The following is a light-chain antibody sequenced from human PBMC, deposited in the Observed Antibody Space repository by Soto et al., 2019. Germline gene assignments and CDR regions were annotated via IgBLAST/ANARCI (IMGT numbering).Light chain of an antibody. V-gene: IGLV6-57*04. CDR3: QSYDTNRVL. J-gene: IGLJ2*01. CDR2: EYN. CDR1: SGSITSNY. Sequence: NFMLTQPHSVSASPGKTVTISCTRSSGSITSNYVQWYQQRPGSAPTTVLYEYNLRPSGVPDRFSASVDISSNAASLIISGLKTEDEADYYCQSYDTNRVLFGGGTQLTVL.